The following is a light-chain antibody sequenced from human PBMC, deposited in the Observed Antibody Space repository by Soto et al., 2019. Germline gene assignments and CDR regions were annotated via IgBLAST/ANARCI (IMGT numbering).Light chain of an antibody. CDR3: CSYAGMYSVI. J-gene: IGLJ2*01. Sequence: QSALTQPPSVSGSPGQSVTISCSGTSSDVGGYSFVSWYQQHPGNTPKLIIYDVRNRPSGMPDRFSGSKSGNTASLTISGLQAEAEAHYYCCSYAGMYSVIFGGGTKHTVL. CDR2: DVR. V-gene: IGLV2-11*01. CDR1: SSDVGGYSF.